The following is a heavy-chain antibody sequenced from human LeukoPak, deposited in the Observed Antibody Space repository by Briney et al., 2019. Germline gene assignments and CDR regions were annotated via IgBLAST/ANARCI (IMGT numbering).Heavy chain of an antibody. Sequence: SQSLSLACAVYGGSFSGYYWSWFRQPPGKGLEWIGSIHHGGITNYNPCVKSRVTISVDTSRNQFSMKLSSVTAADTAVYYCARGNIVIVVVTAAIIIQYFDYWGQGTLVTVSS. D-gene: IGHD2-2*01. CDR2: IHHGGIT. V-gene: IGHV4-34*01. CDR3: ARGNIVIVVVTAAIIIQYFDY. J-gene: IGHJ4*02. CDR1: GGSFSGYY.